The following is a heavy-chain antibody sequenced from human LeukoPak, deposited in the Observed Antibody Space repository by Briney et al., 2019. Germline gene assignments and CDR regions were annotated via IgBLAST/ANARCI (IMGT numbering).Heavy chain of an antibody. J-gene: IGHJ6*04. CDR3: ARDPERYCSGGSCQVYGMDV. D-gene: IGHD2-15*01. Sequence: SETLSLTCAVYGGSFSGYYWSWIRQPPGKGLEWIGEINHSGSTNYNPSLKSRVTISVDTSKNQFSLKLSSVTAADTAVYYCARDPERYCSGGSCQVYGMDVWGKGTTVTVSS. CDR1: GGSFSGYY. V-gene: IGHV4-34*01. CDR2: INHSGST.